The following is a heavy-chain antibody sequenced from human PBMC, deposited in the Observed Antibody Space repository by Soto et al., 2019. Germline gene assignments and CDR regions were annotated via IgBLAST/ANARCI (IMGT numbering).Heavy chain of an antibody. J-gene: IGHJ4*02. CDR2: IWYDGSNK. CDR3: ASNNDYGDYYFDY. D-gene: IGHD4-17*01. Sequence: GESLKISCAASGFTFSSYGMHWVRQAPGKGLEWVAVIWYDGSNKYYADSVKGRFTISRDNSKNTLYLQMNSLRAEDTAVYYCASNNDYGDYYFDYWGQGTLVTVSS. CDR1: GFTFSSYG. V-gene: IGHV3-33*01.